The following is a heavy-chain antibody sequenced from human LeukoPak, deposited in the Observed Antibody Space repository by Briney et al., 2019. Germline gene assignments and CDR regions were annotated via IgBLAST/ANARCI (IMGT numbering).Heavy chain of an antibody. CDR3: ARDFTMIPSRGAFDI. V-gene: IGHV3-66*01. J-gene: IGHJ3*02. D-gene: IGHD3-22*01. CDR1: GFTFSNAW. CDR2: IYSGGST. Sequence: QPGGSLRLSCAASGFTFSNAWMSWVRQAPGKGLECVSVIYSGGSTYYADSVKGRFTISRDNSKNTLYLQMNSLRAEDTAVYYCARDFTMIPSRGAFDIWGQGTMVTVSS.